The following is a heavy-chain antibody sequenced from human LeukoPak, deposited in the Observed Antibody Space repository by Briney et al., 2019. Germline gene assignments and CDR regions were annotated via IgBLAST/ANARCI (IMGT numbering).Heavy chain of an antibody. CDR2: ISSDSTTM. D-gene: IGHD4-11*01. Sequence: GVSLRLSCAASGFTFSSYIMNWVRQAPGQGLEWVSYISSDSTTMFYPATTQASCTASRDNAENSMYLQMNILRAEDTAVYYCERVALRPMDYSNPEFDPWGQGTLVTVSS. CDR1: GFTFSSYI. V-gene: IGHV3-48*01. CDR3: ERVALRPMDYSNPEFDP. J-gene: IGHJ5*02.